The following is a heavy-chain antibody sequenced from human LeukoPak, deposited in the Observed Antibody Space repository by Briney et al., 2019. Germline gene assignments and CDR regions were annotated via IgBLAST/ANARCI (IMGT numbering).Heavy chain of an antibody. D-gene: IGHD5-24*01. J-gene: IGHJ4*02. CDR1: GFTLRDYS. V-gene: IGHV3-21*05. CDR2: IGMDSGNT. Sequence: GGSLRLSFAASGFTLRDYSMDWVRQAPGKGLEVISYIGMDSGNTNYAHSVKGRFTSPGDKAKISLDVQLNSLRVDDTVVYYCARDYKYPFDNWGQGTLVTVSS. CDR3: ARDYKYPFDN.